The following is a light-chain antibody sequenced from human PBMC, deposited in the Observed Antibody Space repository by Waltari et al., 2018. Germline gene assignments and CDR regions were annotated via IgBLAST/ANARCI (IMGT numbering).Light chain of an antibody. Sequence: QSALTQPASVSGSPGQSITISCTGTSSDVGSYNLVSWYQQHPGKAPKLMIYEVSKRPAGVHHRFCGSQSGNTAYLTSSGLQAADEADYYCCSYAGSSTSVVFGGGTKLTVL. CDR1: SSDVGSYNL. V-gene: IGLV2-23*02. CDR2: EVS. CDR3: CSYAGSSTSVV. J-gene: IGLJ2*01.